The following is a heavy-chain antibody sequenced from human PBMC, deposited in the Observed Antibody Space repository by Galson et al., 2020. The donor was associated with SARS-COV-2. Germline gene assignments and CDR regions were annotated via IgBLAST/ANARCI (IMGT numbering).Heavy chain of an antibody. D-gene: IGHD6-19*01. V-gene: IGHV3-74*03. J-gene: IGHJ4*02. Sequence: GESLKISCAASGFSLSHYWMHWVRQAPGKGLMWVSRVTGDERGTTYADSVEGRFTISRDNAKNTVYLQMNSLTVEDTAMYYCVRGGAGTVDFDYWGQGTLVTVSS. CDR1: GFSLSHYW. CDR2: VTGDERGT. CDR3: VRGGAGTVDFDY.